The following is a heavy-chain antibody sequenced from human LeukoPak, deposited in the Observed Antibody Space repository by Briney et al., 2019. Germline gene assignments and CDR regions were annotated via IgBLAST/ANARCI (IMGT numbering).Heavy chain of an antibody. D-gene: IGHD6-13*01. Sequence: GGSLRLSCAASGFTFSSYSMNWVRQAPGKGLEWVSYISSSSSTIYYADSVKGRFTISRDNAKNSLYLQMNSLRAEDTAVYYCARGGSSWTTGFDRWGQGTLVTVSS. V-gene: IGHV3-48*04. CDR2: ISSSSSTI. J-gene: IGHJ5*02. CDR1: GFTFSSYS. CDR3: ARGGSSWTTGFDR.